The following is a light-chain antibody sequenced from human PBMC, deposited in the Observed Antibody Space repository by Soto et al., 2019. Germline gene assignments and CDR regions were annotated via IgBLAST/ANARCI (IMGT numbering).Light chain of an antibody. CDR1: SSNIGSNT. V-gene: IGLV1-44*01. CDR2: SNN. CDR3: ATWADDLNSYV. J-gene: IGLJ1*01. Sequence: QSVLTQPPSASGTPGQRVTISCSGSSSNIGSNTVSWYQQLPQRAPKLLIFSNNQRPSGVPDRFSGSKSGTSASLAISGLQSEDEADYYCATWADDLNSYVFGTGTKVTVL.